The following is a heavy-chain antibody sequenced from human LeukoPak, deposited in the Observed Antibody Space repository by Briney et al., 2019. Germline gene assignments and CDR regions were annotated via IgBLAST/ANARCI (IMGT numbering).Heavy chain of an antibody. CDR1: GFTLSNYA. Sequence: PGESLRLSCAASGFTLSNYAINWVRQAPGKGLEWVSAISGGGGSTLYADSVKGRFTISRDNSKNTLYLQMNSLRAEDTAVYYCAKDRADCSNTSCYAFFDYWGQGTLVTVSP. CDR2: ISGGGGST. V-gene: IGHV3-23*01. D-gene: IGHD2-2*01. CDR3: AKDRADCSNTSCYAFFDY. J-gene: IGHJ4*02.